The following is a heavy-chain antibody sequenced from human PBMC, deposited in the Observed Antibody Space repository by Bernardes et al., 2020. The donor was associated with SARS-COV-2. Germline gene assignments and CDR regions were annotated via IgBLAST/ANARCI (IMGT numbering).Heavy chain of an antibody. Sequence: GRSLRLSCAASGFTFSSYAMSWVRQAPGKGLEWVSAISGSGGSTYYADFVKGRFTISRDNSKNTLYLQMNSLRAEDTAVYYCAKVHCSSTSCYTSYENWFDPWGQGTLVTVSS. CDR2: ISGSGGST. J-gene: IGHJ5*02. D-gene: IGHD2-2*02. CDR1: GFTFSSYA. V-gene: IGHV3-23*01. CDR3: AKVHCSSTSCYTSYENWFDP.